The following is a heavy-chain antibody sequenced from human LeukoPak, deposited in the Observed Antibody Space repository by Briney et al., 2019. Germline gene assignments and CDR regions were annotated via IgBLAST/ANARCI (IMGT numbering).Heavy chain of an antibody. CDR1: GYTFTSYD. V-gene: IGHV1-8*01. CDR3: ARGVTYYYDSSVGE. J-gene: IGHJ4*02. CDR2: MNPNSGNT. D-gene: IGHD3-22*01. Sequence: ASVKVSCKASGYTFTSYDINWVRQATGQGLEWMGWMNPNSGNTGYAQKFQGRVTMTRNTSISTAHMELSSLRSEDTAVYYCARGVTYYYDSSVGEWGQGTLVTVSS.